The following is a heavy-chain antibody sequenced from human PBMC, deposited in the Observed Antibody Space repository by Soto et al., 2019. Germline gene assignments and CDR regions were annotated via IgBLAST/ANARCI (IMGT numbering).Heavy chain of an antibody. CDR3: ARSFGVAAAAPLDY. J-gene: IGHJ4*02. V-gene: IGHV4-4*02. D-gene: IGHD6-13*01. Sequence: SETLSLTCTVSGGSIRSSNWWSWVRQPQGKGLEWIGEIYHSGSTNYNPSLKSRVTISVDKSKNQFSLKLSSVTAADTAVYYCARSFGVAAAAPLDYWVQGTLVTVSS. CDR1: GGSIRSSNW. CDR2: IYHSGST.